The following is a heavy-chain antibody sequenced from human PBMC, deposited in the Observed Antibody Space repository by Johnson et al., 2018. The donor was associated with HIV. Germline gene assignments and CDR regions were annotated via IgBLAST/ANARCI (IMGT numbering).Heavy chain of an antibody. CDR1: GFTFDDYG. V-gene: IGHV3-20*04. Sequence: EVQLVESGGGVVQPGRSLRLSCAASGFTFDDYGMSWVRQAPGKGLEWVSGINWNGGSTGYADSVKGRFTISRDNAKNSLYLQMNSLRAEDTALYYCARGDHYYDSSGYFGAFDIWGQGTMVTVSS. CDR2: INWNGGST. J-gene: IGHJ3*02. D-gene: IGHD3-22*01. CDR3: ARGDHYYDSSGYFGAFDI.